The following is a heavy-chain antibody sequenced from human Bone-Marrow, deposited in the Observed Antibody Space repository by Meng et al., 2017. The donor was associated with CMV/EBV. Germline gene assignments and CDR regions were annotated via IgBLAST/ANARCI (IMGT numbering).Heavy chain of an antibody. CDR2: IYHSGTT. CDR1: GGAISIGDYF. D-gene: IGHD3-10*01. V-gene: IGHV4-30-4*08. CDR3: ASLGLRGNSFDF. Sequence: TVSGGAISIGDYFWNWIRQPPGKGLECIESIYHSGTTYYKPSLRSRITISVDTSKNQFSLNLTSVTAADTAVYYCASLGLRGNSFDFWGQGSLVTVSS. J-gene: IGHJ4*02.